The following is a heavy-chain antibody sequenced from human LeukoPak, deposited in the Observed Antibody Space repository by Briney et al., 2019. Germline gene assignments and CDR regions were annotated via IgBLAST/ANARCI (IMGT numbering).Heavy chain of an antibody. Sequence: GGSLRLSCSASGFTFSHYGMHWVRQAPGTGVEWVAVIWSDASDKYYANSVKGRFTISRNNFKNSLYLQMNSLRAEDTAVYYCAKDAQRGFDYSNSLDYWGQGTRVTVSS. CDR3: AKDAQRGFDYSNSLDY. CDR2: IWSDASDK. CDR1: GFTFSHYG. J-gene: IGHJ4*02. V-gene: IGHV3-33*06. D-gene: IGHD4-11*01.